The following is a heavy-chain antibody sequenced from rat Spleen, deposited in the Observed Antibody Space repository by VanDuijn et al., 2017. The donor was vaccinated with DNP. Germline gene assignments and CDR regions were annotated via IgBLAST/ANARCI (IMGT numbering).Heavy chain of an antibody. D-gene: IGHD1-9*01. V-gene: IGHV5-7*01. CDR1: GFTFSDFN. CDR3: ARGYYGYNYFDY. Sequence: EVQLVESGGGLVQPGRSLKLSCAASGFTFSDFNMAWVRQAPKKGLEWVATISYDGGSTYYGDSVKGRFTISRDNAKNTLYLQMDSLRSEDMATYYCARGYYGYNYFDYWGQGVMVAVSS. J-gene: IGHJ2*01. CDR2: ISYDGGST.